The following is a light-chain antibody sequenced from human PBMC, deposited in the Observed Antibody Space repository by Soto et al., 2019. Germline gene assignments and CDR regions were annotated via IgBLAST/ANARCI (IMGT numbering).Light chain of an antibody. V-gene: IGKV1-39*01. J-gene: IGKJ4*01. CDR3: QQYDNLPPLT. CDR2: AAS. Sequence: DIQMTQSPSSLSASVGDRVTITCRASQSISSYLNWYQQKPGKAPKLLIYAASSLQSGVPSRFSGSGSGTHFSLTISSLQPEDFATYFCQQYDNLPPLTFGGGTMVEIK. CDR1: QSISSY.